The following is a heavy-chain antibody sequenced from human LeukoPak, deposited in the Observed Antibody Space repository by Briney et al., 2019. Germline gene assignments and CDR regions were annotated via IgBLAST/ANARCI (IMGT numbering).Heavy chain of an antibody. CDR1: GFTFDDYA. CDR3: AKSSPSPFDY. J-gene: IGHJ4*02. CDR2: ISWNSGSI. Sequence: GRSLRLSCAASGFTFDDYAMHWVRHAPGKGLEWVSGISWNSGSIGYADSVKGRFTISRDNAKNSLYLQMNSLRAEDTAVYYCAKSSPSPFDYWGQGTLVTVSS. V-gene: IGHV3-9*01.